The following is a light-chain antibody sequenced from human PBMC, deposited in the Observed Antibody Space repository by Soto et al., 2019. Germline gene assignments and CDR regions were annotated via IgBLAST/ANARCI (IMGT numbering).Light chain of an antibody. CDR2: EVS. CDR1: SSDVGVYKY. CDR3: SSYTSISTVV. V-gene: IGLV2-14*01. J-gene: IGLJ2*01. Sequence: QSALTQPASVSGSPGQSITISCTGTSSDVGVYKYVSWYQHHPGKAPKLMIYEVSNRPSGVSNRFSGSKSGNTASLTISVLHAEDEADYYCSSYTSISTVVFGGGTKLTVL.